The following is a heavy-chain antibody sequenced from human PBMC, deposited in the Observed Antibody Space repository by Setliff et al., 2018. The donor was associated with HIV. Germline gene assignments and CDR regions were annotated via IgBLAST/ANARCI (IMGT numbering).Heavy chain of an antibody. V-gene: IGHV4-59*11. CDR3: ARYCSGCSCYYACYY. Sequence: SETLSLTCTVSGGSISSHYWSWIRQPPGKGLEWIGSIYYSGSTNYNPSLKSRVTISVDTSKNQFSLKLSSVTAADTAGYYCARYCSGCSCYYACYYWGQGTQVTVSS. CDR1: GGSISSHY. J-gene: IGHJ4*02. D-gene: IGHD2-15*01. CDR2: IYYSGST.